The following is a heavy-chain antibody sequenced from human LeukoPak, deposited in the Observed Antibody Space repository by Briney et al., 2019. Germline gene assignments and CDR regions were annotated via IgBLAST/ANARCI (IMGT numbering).Heavy chain of an antibody. D-gene: IGHD3-3*01. J-gene: IGHJ4*02. V-gene: IGHV1-18*01. CDR1: GYTFTSYG. CDR3: AILNKYYDFWSGYWNY. CDR2: ISAYNGNT. Sequence: ASVKVSCKASGYTFTSYGISWVRQAPGQGLEWMGWISAYNGNTNYAQKLQGRVTMTTDTSTSTAYMELRSLRSDDTAVYYCAILNKYYDFWSGYWNYWGQGTLVTVSS.